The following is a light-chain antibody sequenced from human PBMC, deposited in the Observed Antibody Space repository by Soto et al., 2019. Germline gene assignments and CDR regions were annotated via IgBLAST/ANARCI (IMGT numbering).Light chain of an antibody. V-gene: IGKV3-15*01. CDR2: DAS. J-gene: IGKJ1*01. CDR1: QSVSNS. Sequence: ILMTQSPATLSVSPGERATLSCRASQSVSNSLAWYQQKPGQAPSLRIYDASTRATGIPARFSGSGSGTEFTLTISGLQSEDFAVYYCQQYNYWPPWTFGQGTKVEIK. CDR3: QQYNYWPPWT.